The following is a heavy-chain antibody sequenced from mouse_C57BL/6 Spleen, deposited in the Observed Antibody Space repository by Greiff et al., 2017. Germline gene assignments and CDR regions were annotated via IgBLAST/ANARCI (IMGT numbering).Heavy chain of an antibody. D-gene: IGHD1-1*01. CDR3: ARVNYYYASSPFDY. CDR2: INPNNGTT. Sequence: EVQLQQSGPELVQPGASVKISCKASGYSFTDYNMNWVKQSNGKSLEWIGVINPNNGTTSYNQKFKGKATLTVDQSSSTAYMQLNSQTSEDSAVYYCARVNYYYASSPFDYWGQGTTLTVSS. CDR1: GYSFTDYN. V-gene: IGHV1-39*01. J-gene: IGHJ2*01.